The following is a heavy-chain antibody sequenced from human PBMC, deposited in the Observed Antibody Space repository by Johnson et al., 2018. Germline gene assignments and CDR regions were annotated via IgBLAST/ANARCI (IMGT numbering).Heavy chain of an antibody. CDR1: GFTFGDYA. CDR2: IRSKAYGGTT. CDR3: AKNKLGGYYYGMDV. Sequence: VQLVESGGGLVQPGRSLRLSCTTSGFTFGDYAMSWFRQAPGKGLEWVGFIRSKAYGGTTEYAASVKGRFTISRDDSKSIAYLQMNSLKTEYTAVYYCAKNKLGGYYYGMDVWGQGTTVTVSS. D-gene: IGHD3-10*01. J-gene: IGHJ6*02. V-gene: IGHV3-49*03.